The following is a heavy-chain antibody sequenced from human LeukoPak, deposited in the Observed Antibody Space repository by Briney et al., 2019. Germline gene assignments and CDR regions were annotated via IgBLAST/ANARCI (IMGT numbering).Heavy chain of an antibody. D-gene: IGHD6-6*01. V-gene: IGHV3-23*01. J-gene: IGHJ1*01. CDR2: ISGSGGST. Sequence: PGGSLRLSCAASGFTFSDYYMSWIRQAPGKGLEWVSGISGSGGSTYYADSVKGRFTISRDNSKNTLYLQMNSLRAEDTAVYYCAKDPRSSSISYFQHWGQGTLVTVSS. CDR3: AKDPRSSSISYFQH. CDR1: GFTFSDYY.